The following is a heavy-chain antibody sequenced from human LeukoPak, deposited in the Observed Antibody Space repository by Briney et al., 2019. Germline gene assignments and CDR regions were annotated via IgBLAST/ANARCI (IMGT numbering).Heavy chain of an antibody. CDR3: ARDYCSGGSCYSENWFDP. CDR2: ISYDGRNK. Sequence: GGSLRLSCAASGFTFSSYAMQWVRPAPGKGLEWVAVISYDGRNKYYADSVKGRFTISRDNSKNTLYLQMNSLRAEDTAVYYCARDYCSGGSCYSENWFDPWGQGTLVTVSS. J-gene: IGHJ5*02. D-gene: IGHD2-15*01. V-gene: IGHV3-30*04. CDR1: GFTFSSYA.